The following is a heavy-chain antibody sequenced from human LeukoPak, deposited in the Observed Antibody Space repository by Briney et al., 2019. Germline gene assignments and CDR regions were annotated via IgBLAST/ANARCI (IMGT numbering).Heavy chain of an antibody. CDR3: ARDRLGGQLWSLPDY. CDR1: GYTFTSYG. CDR2: ISAYNGNT. V-gene: IGHV1-18*01. D-gene: IGHD5-18*01. Sequence: GASVKVSCKASGYTFTSYGISWVRQAPGQGLEWMGWISAYNGNTNFAQKLQGRVTMTTDTSTSTAYMELRSLRSDDAAVYYCARDRLGGQLWSLPDYWGQGTLVTVSS. J-gene: IGHJ4*02.